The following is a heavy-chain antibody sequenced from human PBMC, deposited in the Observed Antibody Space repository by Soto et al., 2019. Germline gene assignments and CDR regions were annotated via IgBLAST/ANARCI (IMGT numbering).Heavy chain of an antibody. CDR1: GFTFSSYA. Sequence: QVQLVESGGGVVQPGRSLRLSCAASGFTFSSYAMHWVRQAPGKGLYWVAVISYDGSNQYYADSVKGRFTISIDNSKNTLDLQMNSLSAEGTAVYYCARGHTLIAAAGTPEDHSYYYGMDVWGQGSTVTVS. J-gene: IGHJ6*02. CDR2: ISYDGSNQ. CDR3: ARGHTLIAAAGTPEDHSYYYGMDV. V-gene: IGHV3-30-3*01. D-gene: IGHD6-13*01.